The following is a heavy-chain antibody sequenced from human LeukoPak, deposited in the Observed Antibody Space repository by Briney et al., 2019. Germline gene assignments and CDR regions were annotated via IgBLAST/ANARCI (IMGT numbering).Heavy chain of an antibody. Sequence: VASVKVSCKASGYTFTSYDINWVRQATGQGLEWMGWMNPNSGNTGYARKFQGRVTMTRNTSISTAYMELSSLRSEDTAVYYCARVRYYDFWSGYPSLYYYYYGMDVWGQGTTVTVSS. V-gene: IGHV1-8*01. J-gene: IGHJ6*02. CDR1: GYTFTSYD. CDR2: MNPNSGNT. CDR3: ARVRYYDFWSGYPSLYYYYYGMDV. D-gene: IGHD3-3*01.